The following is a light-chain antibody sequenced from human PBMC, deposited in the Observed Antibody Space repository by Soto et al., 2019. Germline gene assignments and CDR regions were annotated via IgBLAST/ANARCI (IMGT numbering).Light chain of an antibody. J-gene: IGKJ5*01. CDR1: HSVSSSH. V-gene: IGKV3-20*01. CDR2: GAS. Sequence: EIVLTQSPATLSLSPGERATLSCRASHSVSSSHSSWYQQKPGQAPRLLIYGASSRATGIPDRFSGSGSGTEFTLTISRLEPEDFAVYYCQQYHNSPPCTFGQGTLLEIK. CDR3: QQYHNSPPCT.